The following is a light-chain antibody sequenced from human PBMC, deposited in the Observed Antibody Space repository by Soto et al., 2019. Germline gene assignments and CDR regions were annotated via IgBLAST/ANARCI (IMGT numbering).Light chain of an antibody. CDR2: DAS. J-gene: IGKJ1*01. CDR3: QQYGSSPRT. CDR1: QSVSSY. V-gene: IGKV3-20*01. Sequence: IVLTQSPATLSLSPGERATLSFRASQSVSSYLAWYQHKPGQAPRLLISDASTGATGIPARFSGSGSGTDFTLTISRLEPEDFAVYYCQQYGSSPRTFGQGTKVDIK.